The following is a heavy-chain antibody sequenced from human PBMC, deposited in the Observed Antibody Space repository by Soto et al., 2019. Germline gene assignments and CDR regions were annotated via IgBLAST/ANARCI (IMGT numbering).Heavy chain of an antibody. CDR1: GYTFTTYG. CDR2: TYNGNT. D-gene: IGHD2-8*01. J-gene: IGHJ3*02. CDR3: ARRVGLAPVYDAFDI. V-gene: IGHV1-18*01. Sequence: GPEVKKPGASVKVSCKTSGYTFTTYGISWVRQAPGQRLEWMGWTYNGNTNYAQKFQGRVTMTTDTSTSTAYMELRSLRSDDTAVYYCARRVGLAPVYDAFDIWGHGTLVTVCS.